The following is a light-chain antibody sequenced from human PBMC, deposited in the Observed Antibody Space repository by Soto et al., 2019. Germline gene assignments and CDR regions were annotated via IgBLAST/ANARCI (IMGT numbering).Light chain of an antibody. Sequence: QSVLTQPPSVSGAPGQRVTISSTGSSSNIGATYDVQWYQQLPGTAPKLLIYGNSNRPSGVPDRFSGSKSGTSASLAITGLQADDEADYYCQSYDSSLSAHYVFGTGTKLTVL. CDR3: QSYDSSLSAHYV. CDR2: GNS. J-gene: IGLJ1*01. CDR1: SSNIGATYD. V-gene: IGLV1-40*01.